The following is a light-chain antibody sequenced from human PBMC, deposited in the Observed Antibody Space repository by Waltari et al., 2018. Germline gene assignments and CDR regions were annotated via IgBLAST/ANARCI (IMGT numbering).Light chain of an antibody. Sequence: EIVLTQSPSPLSLSPGERATRSCRASQSVGRFLAWYQQKPGQAPRLLIYHASIRATGIPDRFSGSGSGTDFSLTISGLEPEDFAVYYCQKYVNLPATFGQGTKVEIK. CDR1: QSVGRF. J-gene: IGKJ1*01. V-gene: IGKV3-20*01. CDR2: HAS. CDR3: QKYVNLPAT.